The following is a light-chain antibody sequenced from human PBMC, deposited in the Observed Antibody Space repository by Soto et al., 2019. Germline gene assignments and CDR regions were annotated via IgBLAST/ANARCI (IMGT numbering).Light chain of an antibody. CDR1: QSIGTY. CDR2: AAA. J-gene: IGKJ1*01. V-gene: IGKV1-39*01. CDR3: QQSYSTRWT. Sequence: DIQMTQSPSSLSASLGDRVTISCRASQSIGTYLNWYHQRPGRAPKLLIYAAATLQSGVPSRFSGSGSGTDFTLTISSLQPEDFATYYCQQSYSTRWTFGQGTKVDIK.